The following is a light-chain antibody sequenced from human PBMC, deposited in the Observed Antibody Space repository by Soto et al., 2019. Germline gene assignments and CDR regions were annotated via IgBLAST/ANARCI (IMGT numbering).Light chain of an antibody. CDR2: AAS. J-gene: IGKJ1*01. CDR3: QHSYSTPPWT. CDR1: QSISSY. Sequence: DIQMTQSPSSLSASVGDRVTITCRASQSISSYLNWYQQKPVTAPKLLIYAASSLQSGVPSRFSGSGYGTDFTLTLSSMQPEDFATYYCQHSYSTPPWTFGQGTKVEIK. V-gene: IGKV1-39*01.